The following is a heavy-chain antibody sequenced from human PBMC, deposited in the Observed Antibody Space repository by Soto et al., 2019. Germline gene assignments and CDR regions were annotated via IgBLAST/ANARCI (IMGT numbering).Heavy chain of an antibody. Sequence: QVQLVESGGGVVQPGRSLRLSCAASGFTFSNYGMHWVRQAPNKGLEWVAGIWHDGSNKYNATSVEGRFTISRANSNNTMYLQMNSLRVEDTAVYYCAREACYELLGQPLPDYWGQGTLVTVSS. CDR3: AREACYELLGQPLPDY. CDR2: IWHDGSNK. D-gene: IGHD2-2*01. V-gene: IGHV3-33*01. J-gene: IGHJ4*02. CDR1: GFTFSNYG.